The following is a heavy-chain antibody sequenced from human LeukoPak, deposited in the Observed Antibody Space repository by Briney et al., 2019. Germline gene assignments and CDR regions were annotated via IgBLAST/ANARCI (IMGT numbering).Heavy chain of an antibody. D-gene: IGHD2-15*01. Sequence: ASVKVSCKASGYTFTSCDINWVRLAAGQGLEWMGWMNPNSGNTGYAQKFQGRVTMTRNTSISTAYTELSSLRSEDTAVYYCARGLSERNHVVVGVATRGGNWFDPWGQGTLVTVSS. CDR1: GYTFTSCD. V-gene: IGHV1-8*01. CDR2: MNPNSGNT. CDR3: ARGLSERNHVVVGVATRGGNWFDP. J-gene: IGHJ5*02.